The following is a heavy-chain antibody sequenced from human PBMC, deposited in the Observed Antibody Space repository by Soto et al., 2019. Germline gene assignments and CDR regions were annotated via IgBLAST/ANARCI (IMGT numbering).Heavy chain of an antibody. Sequence: PSETLSLTCTVSGDSIISSDFYWGWVRQPPGKGLEWIGGIFYLGSSYYNPSLKSRVTMSVDTSKNQFSLRLRSVTAADAAVYYCARLCAKDIVVVVAALRSTYAHNWFDPWGQGTLVTVSS. V-gene: IGHV4-39*01. D-gene: IGHD2-15*01. CDR3: ARLCAKDIVVVVAALRSTYAHNWFDP. CDR2: IFYLGSS. CDR1: GDSIISSDFY. J-gene: IGHJ5*02.